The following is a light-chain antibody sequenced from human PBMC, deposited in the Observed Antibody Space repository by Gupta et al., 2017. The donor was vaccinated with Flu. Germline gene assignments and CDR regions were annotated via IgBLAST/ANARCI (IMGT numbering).Light chain of an antibody. Sequence: QTVVTQEPSLTVSPGGTVTLTCAASAGAVTSVFYPNWFQQRPGQAPRPLIYSTNNKHSWTPARFSGSLLGGKAALTLSGVQPEDEAYYYCLIYFGTTWLFGGGTKLTVL. V-gene: IGLV7-43*01. J-gene: IGLJ3*02. CDR3: LIYFGTTWL. CDR2: STN. CDR1: AGAVTSVFY.